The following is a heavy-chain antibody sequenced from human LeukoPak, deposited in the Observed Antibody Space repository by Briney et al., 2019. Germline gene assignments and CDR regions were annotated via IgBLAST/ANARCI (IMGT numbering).Heavy chain of an antibody. J-gene: IGHJ4*02. D-gene: IGHD6-13*01. Sequence: SETPSLTCTVSDGAITGYYWGWIRQPPGKGLDWIGHLHFGGSTNYNPSLKSRVTISVDTSKNHFSLKLSSVTAADTAVYYCARGYSTSWTYYFDYWGQGALVTVSS. CDR3: ARGYSTSWTYYFDY. CDR1: DGAITGYY. CDR2: LHFGGST. V-gene: IGHV4-59*01.